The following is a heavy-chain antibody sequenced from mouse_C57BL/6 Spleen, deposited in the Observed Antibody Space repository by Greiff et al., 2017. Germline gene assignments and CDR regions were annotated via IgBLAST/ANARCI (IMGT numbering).Heavy chain of an antibody. CDR2: IYPGDGDT. CDR1: GYAFSSYW. V-gene: IGHV1-80*01. D-gene: IGHD3-2*02. Sequence: QVQLQQSGAELVKPGASVKISCKASGYAFSSYWMNWVKQRPGKGLEWIGQIYPGDGDTNYNGKFKGKATLTAGKSSSTAYMQLSSLTSEDSAVYFCARKGSGLYFDYWGQGTTLTVSS. J-gene: IGHJ2*01. CDR3: ARKGSGLYFDY.